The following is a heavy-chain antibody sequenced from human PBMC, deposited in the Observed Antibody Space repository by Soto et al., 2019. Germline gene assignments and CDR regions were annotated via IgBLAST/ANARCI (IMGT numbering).Heavy chain of an antibody. V-gene: IGHV1-18*01. Sequence: ASVKVSCKASGYTFTSYGISWVRQAPEQGLEWMGWISAYNGNTNYAQKLQGRVTMTTDTSTSTAYMELRSLRSDDTAVYYCARDINAGVAVDTAMVLFDYWGQGTLVTVSS. D-gene: IGHD5-18*01. J-gene: IGHJ4*02. CDR2: ISAYNGNT. CDR3: ARDINAGVAVDTAMVLFDY. CDR1: GYTFTSYG.